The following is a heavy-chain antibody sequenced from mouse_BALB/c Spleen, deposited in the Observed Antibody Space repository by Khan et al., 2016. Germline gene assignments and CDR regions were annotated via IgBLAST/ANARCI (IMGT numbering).Heavy chain of an antibody. D-gene: IGHD1-1*02. J-gene: IGHJ3*01. V-gene: IGHV14-4*02. Sequence: VQLQQSGAELVRSGASVKLSCTASGFNIKDYYMHWVKQRPEQGLEWIGWIDPENGDTEYAPKFQGKATMTADTSSNTAYLQLSSLTSEDTAVYFCNADGSYVGFTYWGQGTLVTVSA. CDR2: IDPENGDT. CDR3: NADGSYVGFTY. CDR1: GFNIKDYY.